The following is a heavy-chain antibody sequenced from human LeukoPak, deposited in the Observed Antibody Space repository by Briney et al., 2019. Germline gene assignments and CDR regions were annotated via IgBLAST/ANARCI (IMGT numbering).Heavy chain of an antibody. J-gene: IGHJ4*02. V-gene: IGHV3-53*01. CDR1: GFSVSSNF. CDR3: ARDIAYNYDSSGCSYVY. Sequence: GGSLRLSCAASGFSVSSNFMSWVRQAPGKGLEWVSIIYSGGSTHYADSVKGRFTISRDNSKNTLYLQMSSLRAEDTAVYYCARDIAYNYDSSGCSYVYWGQGTLVTVSS. CDR2: IYSGGST. D-gene: IGHD3-22*01.